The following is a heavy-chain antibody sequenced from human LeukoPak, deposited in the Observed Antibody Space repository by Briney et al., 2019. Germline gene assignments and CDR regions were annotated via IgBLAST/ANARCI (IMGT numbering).Heavy chain of an antibody. CDR1: GYTFTSYG. V-gene: IGHV1-18*01. CDR3: ARDIVEVTAVHHIDY. CDR2: ISAYNGNT. D-gene: IGHD2-21*02. Sequence: VASVKVSCKASGYTFTSYGISWVRQAPGQGLEWMGWISAYNGNTNYAQKLQGRVTMTTDTSTSTAYMELRSLRSDDTAVYYCARDIVEVTAVHHIDYWGQGTLVTVSS. J-gene: IGHJ4*02.